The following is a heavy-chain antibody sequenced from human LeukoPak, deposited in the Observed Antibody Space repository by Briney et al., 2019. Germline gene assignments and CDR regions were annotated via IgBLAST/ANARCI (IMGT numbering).Heavy chain of an antibody. CDR2: IKTDGSDK. V-gene: IGHV3-7*03. Sequence: GGSLRLSCAASGFTFSSYWMSWVRQAPGKGPEWVGDIKTDGSDKYHVGSVKGRFTISRDNAKNSLYLQMNSLRAEDTAVYYCARDSLIQYGSGSYWGFDYWGLGILVTVSS. CDR1: GFTFSSYW. CDR3: ARDSLIQYGSGSYWGFDY. J-gene: IGHJ4*02. D-gene: IGHD3-10*01.